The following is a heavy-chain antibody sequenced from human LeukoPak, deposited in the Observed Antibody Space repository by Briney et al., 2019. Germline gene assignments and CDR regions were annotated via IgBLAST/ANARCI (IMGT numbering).Heavy chain of an antibody. CDR1: GFTFSSYS. V-gene: IGHV3-21*01. CDR2: ISSSSSYI. CDR3: AKDQAGGGFDY. D-gene: IGHD1-26*01. Sequence: GGSLRLSCAASGFTFSSYSMNWVRQAPGKGLEWVSSISSSSSYIYYADSVKGRFTISRDNSKNTLYLQMNSLRAEDTAVYYGAKDQAGGGFDYWGQGTLVTVSS. J-gene: IGHJ4*02.